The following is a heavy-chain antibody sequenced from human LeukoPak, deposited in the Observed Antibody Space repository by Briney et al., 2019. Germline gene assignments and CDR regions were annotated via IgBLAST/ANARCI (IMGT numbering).Heavy chain of an antibody. CDR3: AKDQTGNSCPDY. Sequence: PGGSLRLSCAASGFTLSRYGMHWVRQAPGKGLEWVAVISYDGTNKYYADSVKGRFTISRDNSKNTLYLQMNSLRAEDTAVYYCAKDQTGNSCPDYWGQGTLVTVSS. J-gene: IGHJ4*02. CDR2: ISYDGTNK. V-gene: IGHV3-30*18. D-gene: IGHD4-23*01. CDR1: GFTLSRYG.